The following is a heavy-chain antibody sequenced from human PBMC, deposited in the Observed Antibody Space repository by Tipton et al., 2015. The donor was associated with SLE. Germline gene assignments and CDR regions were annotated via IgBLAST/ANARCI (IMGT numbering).Heavy chain of an antibody. CDR2: IYYGARR. CDR3: AKGGAGGLFFDS. V-gene: IGHV3-23*03. J-gene: IGHJ4*02. D-gene: IGHD3/OR15-3a*01. CDR1: GGFLRDYF. Sequence: SLRLSCDVYGGFLRDYFWSWIRQPPGKGLEWISIIYYGARRYSRDSVKGRFTISRDDSKNTLDLQMDSLRAEDTGIYYCAKGGAGGLFFDSWGQGTLVTVSS.